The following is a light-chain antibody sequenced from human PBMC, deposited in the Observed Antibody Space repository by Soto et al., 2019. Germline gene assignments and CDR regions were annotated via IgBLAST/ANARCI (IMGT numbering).Light chain of an antibody. CDR2: GAS. V-gene: IGKV3-20*01. Sequence: EIVLTQSPGTLSLSPGEIATLSCRASQSVSSSYLAWYQQKPGQAPRLLIYGASSRATGIPDRFSGSASGTDCTLTISRLEPEDFAVYYCQQYGSSPLFTFGPGTKVDIK. CDR1: QSVSSSY. CDR3: QQYGSSPLFT. J-gene: IGKJ3*01.